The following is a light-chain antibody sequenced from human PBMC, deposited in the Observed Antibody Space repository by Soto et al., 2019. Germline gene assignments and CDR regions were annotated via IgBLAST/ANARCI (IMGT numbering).Light chain of an antibody. J-gene: IGKJ1*01. V-gene: IGKV3-20*01. CDR1: QSVSSSY. CDR3: QQYGSTPPWT. Sequence: DIVLTQSPCTLSFSPGERATLSCRASQSVSSSYLAWYQQKPPQAHRLIFYGASTRATGIPDRFSGSGCATEYFLTTSSLEPQDYVVYYCQQYGSTPPWTFGQGTKVDIK. CDR2: GAS.